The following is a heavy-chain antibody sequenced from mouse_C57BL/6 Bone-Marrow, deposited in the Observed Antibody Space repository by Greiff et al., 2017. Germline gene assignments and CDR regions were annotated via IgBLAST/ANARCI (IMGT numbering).Heavy chain of an antibody. CDR2: IYPGNSDT. V-gene: IGHV1-5*01. J-gene: IGHJ2*01. Sequence: VQLKQSGTVLARPGASVKMSCKTSGYTFTSYWMHWVKQRPGQGLEWIGAIYPGNSDTSYNQKFKGKAKLTAVTTASTAYMELSSLTNADSAVYYCTKEVYYGRHYFDYWGQGTTLTVSS. CDR3: TKEVYYGRHYFDY. D-gene: IGHD1-1*01. CDR1: GYTFTSYW.